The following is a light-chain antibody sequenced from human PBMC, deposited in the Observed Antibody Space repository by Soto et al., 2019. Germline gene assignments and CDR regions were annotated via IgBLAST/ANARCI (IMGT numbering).Light chain of an antibody. Sequence: EIVLTQSPGTLSLSPGERATLSCRASQSVSNNYLAWYQQKPGQPPKLLFYWASTRESGVPDRFSGSGSGTDFTLTISGLQAEDVAVYYCQQYYSTPPSTFGQGTKVEIK. CDR3: QQYYSTPPST. V-gene: IGKV4-1*01. CDR2: WAS. CDR1: QSVSNNY. J-gene: IGKJ2*01.